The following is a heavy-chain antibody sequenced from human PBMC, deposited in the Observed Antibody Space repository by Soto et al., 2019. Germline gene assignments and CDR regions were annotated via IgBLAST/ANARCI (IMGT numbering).Heavy chain of an antibody. V-gene: IGHV3-30*18. CDR1: GFTFRSYC. Sequence: PGGSLILSCAASGFTFRSYCMHWVRQAPGKGLEWVAVISYDGSNKYYADSVKGRFTISRDNSKNTLYLQMNSLRAEDTAVYYCAKDLNYDYVWGSYRYYYYGMDVWGQGTTVTVSS. D-gene: IGHD3-16*02. CDR2: ISYDGSNK. CDR3: AKDLNYDYVWGSYRYYYYGMDV. J-gene: IGHJ6*02.